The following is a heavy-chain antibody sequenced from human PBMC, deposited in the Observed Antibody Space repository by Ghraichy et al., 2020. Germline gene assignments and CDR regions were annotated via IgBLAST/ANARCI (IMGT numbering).Heavy chain of an antibody. CDR3: ARVMLDCSGGSCYSDYFDY. CDR2: IYYSGST. D-gene: IGHD2-15*01. CDR1: GGSISSGDYY. J-gene: IGHJ4*02. V-gene: IGHV4-30-4*01. Sequence: SETLSLTCTVSGGSISSGDYYWSWIRQPPGKGLEWIGYIYYSGSTYYNPSLKSRVTISVDTSKNQFSLKLSSVTAADTAVYYCARVMLDCSGGSCYSDYFDYWGQGTLVTVSS.